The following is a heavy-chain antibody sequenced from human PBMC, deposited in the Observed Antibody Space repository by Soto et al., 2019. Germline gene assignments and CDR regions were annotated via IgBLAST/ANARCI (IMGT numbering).Heavy chain of an antibody. J-gene: IGHJ5*02. Sequence: QVQLVQSGAEVKKPGASVKVSCKASGYTFTSYGISWVRQAPGQGVEWMGWSRAYNGNTNYAQNLQGRVTMTTDTPTITAYMELRSLRSDDSAVYYFARGSYYYDTRDLPATREHYWFDPWGQGTLVTVSS. CDR3: ARGSYYYDTRDLPATREHYWFDP. D-gene: IGHD3-22*01. V-gene: IGHV1-18*01. CDR2: SRAYNGNT. CDR1: GYTFTSYG.